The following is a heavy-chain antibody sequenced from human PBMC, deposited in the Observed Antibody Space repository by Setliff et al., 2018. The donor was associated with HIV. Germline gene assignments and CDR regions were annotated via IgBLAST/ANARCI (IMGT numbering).Heavy chain of an antibody. D-gene: IGHD3-3*01. Sequence: GSLRLSCAASGFTFSSYEMNWVRQAPGKGLEWVSYISSSGGTIYYADSVKGRFTISRDNAKKSLYLQMNSLRADDTAVYYCARAFSGYYFDYWGQGTLVTSPQ. V-gene: IGHV3-48*03. CDR2: ISSSGGTI. CDR3: ARAFSGYYFDY. CDR1: GFTFSSYE. J-gene: IGHJ4*02.